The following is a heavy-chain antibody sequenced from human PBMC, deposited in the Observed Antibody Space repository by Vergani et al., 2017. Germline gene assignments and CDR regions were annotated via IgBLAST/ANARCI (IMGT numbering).Heavy chain of an antibody. CDR3: ARAELVGAKGAFDI. J-gene: IGHJ3*02. D-gene: IGHD1-26*01. V-gene: IGHV4-34*01. CDR1: GGSFSGYY. Sequence: QVQLQQWGAGLLKPSETLSLTCAVYGGSFSGYYWSWIRQPPGKGLEWIGEINHSGSTNYNPSLKSRVTISVDTSKNQFSLKLSSVTAADTAVYYCARAELVGAKGAFDIWGQGTMVTVSS. CDR2: INHSGST.